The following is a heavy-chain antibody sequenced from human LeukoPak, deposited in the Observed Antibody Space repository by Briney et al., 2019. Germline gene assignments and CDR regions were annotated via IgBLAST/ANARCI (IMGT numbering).Heavy chain of an antibody. CDR1: GGTFSSYA. CDR2: IIPILGLV. Sequence: GASVKVSCKASGGTFSSYAISWVRQAPGQGLEWMGRIIPILGLVNYAQKFQGRVTIIADKSTNTAYMDLSSLRSEDTAVYYCARVSDYYDGLDYWGQGTLVTVSS. CDR3: ARVSDYYDGLDY. D-gene: IGHD3-22*01. J-gene: IGHJ4*02. V-gene: IGHV1-69*04.